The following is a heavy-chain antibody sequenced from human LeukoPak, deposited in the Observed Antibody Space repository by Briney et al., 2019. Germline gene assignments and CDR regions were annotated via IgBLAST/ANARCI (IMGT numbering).Heavy chain of an antibody. J-gene: IGHJ4*02. V-gene: IGHV3-21*01. D-gene: IGHD3-22*01. CDR1: GFTFSSYN. CDR2: ISSSNTYI. CDR3: ARAKYYYDSSGYDY. Sequence: GGSLRLSCAASGFTFSSYNMNWVRQAPGKGLEWLSSISSSNTYIYYADSMKGRFTISRDNAKNSLYLQMNSLRAEDTAVYYCARAKYYYDSSGYDYWGQGTLVTVSS.